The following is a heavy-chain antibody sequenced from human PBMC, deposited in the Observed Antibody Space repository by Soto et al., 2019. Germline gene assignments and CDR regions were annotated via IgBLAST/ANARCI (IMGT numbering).Heavy chain of an antibody. Sequence: QVQLVQSGAEVKKPGSSVKVSCKASGGTFSSYAISWVRQAPGQGLEWMGGIIPIFGTANYAQKFQGRVTITVDESTSTAYMELSSLRSEDTAVYYCADGSGSYGRYYYYYGMDVWGQGTTVTVSS. CDR1: GGTFSSYA. CDR2: IIPIFGTA. V-gene: IGHV1-69*01. J-gene: IGHJ6*02. CDR3: ADGSGSYGRYYYYYGMDV. D-gene: IGHD3-10*01.